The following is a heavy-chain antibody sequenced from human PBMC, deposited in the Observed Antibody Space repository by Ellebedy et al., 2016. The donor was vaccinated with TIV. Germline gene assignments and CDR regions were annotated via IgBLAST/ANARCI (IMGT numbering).Heavy chain of an antibody. CDR2: ITGTTTTI. Sequence: GGSLRLXXAASGFTFIDYSMNWVRLAPGKGLEWISYITGTTTTIYYADSVKGRFTVSRDNAKNSLYLQMNSLRDEDTAVYYCARKVSTGSVRGYFDYWGQGALVTVSS. J-gene: IGHJ4*02. D-gene: IGHD3-9*01. CDR1: GFTFIDYS. CDR3: ARKVSTGSVRGYFDY. V-gene: IGHV3-48*02.